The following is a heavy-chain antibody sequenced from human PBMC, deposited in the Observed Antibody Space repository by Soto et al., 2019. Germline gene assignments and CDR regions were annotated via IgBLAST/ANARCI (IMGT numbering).Heavy chain of an antibody. Sequence: EVQLLESGGDLVQPGESLRLSCAASGFTFSIYAMMWVRQPPGKGQEWVAGMTGSGGDIRYADSVKGRFTISKDNSKNTLYLQMNSLRAEDTAMYYCAKDAVYGDGLWLAANWGQGTLVTVSS. J-gene: IGHJ4*02. V-gene: IGHV3-23*01. CDR3: AKDAVYGDGLWLAAN. CDR1: GFTFSIYA. D-gene: IGHD2-21*02. CDR2: MTGSGGDI.